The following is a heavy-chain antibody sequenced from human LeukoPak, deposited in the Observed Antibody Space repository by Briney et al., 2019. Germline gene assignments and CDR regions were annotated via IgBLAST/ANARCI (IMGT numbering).Heavy chain of an antibody. CDR1: GFTFSSYS. CDR2: ISSSSSYI. J-gene: IGHJ5*02. Sequence: GGSLRLSCAASGFTFSSYSMNWVRQAPGKGLEWVSSISSSSSYIYYADSVKGRFTISRDNAKNSLYLQMNSLRAEDTAVYYCARDSIPGRFDPWGQGTLVTVSS. D-gene: IGHD2-21*01. V-gene: IGHV3-21*01. CDR3: ARDSIPGRFDP.